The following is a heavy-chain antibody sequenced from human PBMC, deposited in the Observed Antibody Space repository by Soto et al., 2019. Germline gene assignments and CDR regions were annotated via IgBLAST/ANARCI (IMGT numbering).Heavy chain of an antibody. CDR2: ISAYNGDT. V-gene: IGHV1-18*01. J-gene: IGHJ4*02. D-gene: IGHD3-16*02. CDR3: ARGGMLTFGGYIVY. Sequence: QVQLVQSGAEVKKPGASVKVSCKASGYTFSSYGFSWLRQAPGQRLEWMGWISAYNGDTKYAQRFQDRVTLTTETSTNTAYMELRSLRSDVTAVYYCARGGMLTFGGYIVYWGQGTRVIVSS. CDR1: GYTFSSYG.